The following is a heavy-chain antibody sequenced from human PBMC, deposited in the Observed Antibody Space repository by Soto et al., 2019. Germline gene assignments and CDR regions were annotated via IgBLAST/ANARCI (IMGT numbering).Heavy chain of an antibody. Sequence: EVLLVESGGGLVQPGGSLRLSCAASGLTVSNNYITWVRQAPGKGLEWVSLIYSGGNTYYADSVKGRFTISRDSSRNTVYLQMHSLRPEDTAVYYCTPGREQNLQWGQGTLVTVSS. D-gene: IGHD1-26*01. CDR2: IYSGGNT. CDR3: TPGREQNLQ. V-gene: IGHV3-66*01. J-gene: IGHJ4*02. CDR1: GLTVSNNY.